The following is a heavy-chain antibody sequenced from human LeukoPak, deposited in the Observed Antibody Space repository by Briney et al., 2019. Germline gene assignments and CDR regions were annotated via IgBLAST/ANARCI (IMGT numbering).Heavy chain of an antibody. CDR3: ARELLSGDLSISN. D-gene: IGHD7-27*01. V-gene: IGHV4-38-2*02. CDR1: GYSISNGYY. CDR2: IYHSGST. Sequence: SETLSLTFTVSGYSISNGYYWGWIRQPPGKGLEWIGNIYHSGSTYYNPSLKSRVTISVDTSKNQFSLKLSSVTAADTAVYYCARELLSGDLSISNWGQGTLATVSS. J-gene: IGHJ4*02.